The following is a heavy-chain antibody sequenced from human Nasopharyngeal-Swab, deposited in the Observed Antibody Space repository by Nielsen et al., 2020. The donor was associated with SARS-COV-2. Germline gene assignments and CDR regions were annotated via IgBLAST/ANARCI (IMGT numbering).Heavy chain of an antibody. CDR2: ISCRGGST. V-gene: IGHV3-23*01. CDR1: GFSFSSYW. CDR3: AKALVPNSMIRGDLFDN. D-gene: IGHD3-10*01. Sequence: SLRLSCVVAGFSFSSYWVSWVRQLPGKGLEWVSAISCRGGSTYYADSVMGQFTISRDNSKHTLYLQMNSLIKEDTAVYYCAKALVPNSMIRGDLFDNWGQGTLVTVSS. J-gene: IGHJ4*02.